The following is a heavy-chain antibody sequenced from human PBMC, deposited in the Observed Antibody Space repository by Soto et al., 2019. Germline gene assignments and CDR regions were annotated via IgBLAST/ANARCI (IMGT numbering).Heavy chain of an antibody. D-gene: IGHD3-10*01. CDR1: GYTFTSYG. J-gene: IGHJ6*02. CDR3: ARDAIHVDYYGSGSYHLDYYYYGMDV. CDR2: TSAYNGNT. Sequence: ASVKVSCKASGYTFTSYGISWVRQAPGQGLEWMGWTSAYNGNTNYAQKLQGRVTMTTDTSTSTAYMELRSLRSDDTAVYYCARDAIHVDYYGSGSYHLDYYYYGMDVWGQGTTVTVSS. V-gene: IGHV1-18*01.